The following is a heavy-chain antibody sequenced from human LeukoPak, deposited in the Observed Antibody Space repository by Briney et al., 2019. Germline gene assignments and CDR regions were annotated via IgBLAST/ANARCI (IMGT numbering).Heavy chain of an antibody. D-gene: IGHD3-22*01. CDR2: IYTSGST. Sequence: PSETLSLTCTVSGGSISSYYWSWIRQPPGRGLEWIGYIYTSGSTDYNPSLKSRVTILVDTSKNQFSLKLSSVTAADTAVYYCARRGDSSGYYYFDYWGQGTLVTVSS. CDR1: GGSISSYY. CDR3: ARRGDSSGYYYFDY. J-gene: IGHJ4*02. V-gene: IGHV4-4*09.